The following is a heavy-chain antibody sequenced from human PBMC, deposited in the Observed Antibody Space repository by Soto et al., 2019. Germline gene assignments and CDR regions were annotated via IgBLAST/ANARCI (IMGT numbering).Heavy chain of an antibody. J-gene: IGHJ5*02. V-gene: IGHV1-2*02. CDR1: GYTFTDYF. CDR2: INPNSRGT. Sequence: QVQLVQSGAEVKRPRASVKVSCKASGYTFTDYFIHWVRQAPGQGFEWMGWINPNSRGTNYAQKFQGRVTMTRDTSNSTAYMELRGLRSDDTAVYYCARVTLKAGNWFDPWGQGTLVTVSS. CDR3: ARVTLKAGNWFDP.